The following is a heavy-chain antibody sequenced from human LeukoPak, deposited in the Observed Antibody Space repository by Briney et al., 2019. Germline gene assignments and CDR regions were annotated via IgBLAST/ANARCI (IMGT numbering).Heavy chain of an antibody. CDR1: GGSISSYY. V-gene: IGHV4-59*12. CDR3: ARVFSMIAAAGPFYYYYGMDV. CDR2: IYYSGST. Sequence: PSETLSLTCTVSGGSISSYYWSWIRQPPGKGLEWIGYIYYSGSTNYNPSLKSRVTISVDTSKNQFSLKLSSVTAADTAVYYCARVFSMIAAAGPFYYYYGMDVWGQGTTVTVSS. D-gene: IGHD6-13*01. J-gene: IGHJ6*02.